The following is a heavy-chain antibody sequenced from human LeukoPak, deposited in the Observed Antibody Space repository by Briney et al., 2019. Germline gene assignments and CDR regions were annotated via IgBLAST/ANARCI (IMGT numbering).Heavy chain of an antibody. V-gene: IGHV4-34*01. J-gene: IGHJ6*02. CDR2: INHSGST. D-gene: IGHD3-10*01. CDR1: GGSFSGYY. CDR3: ARCRVVRGVIYYYYYGMDV. Sequence: PSETLSLTCAVSGGSFSGYYWSWIRQPPGKGLEWIGEINHSGSTNYNPSLKSRVTISVDTSKNQFSLKLSSVTAADTAVYYCARCRVVRGVIYYYYYGMDVWGQGTTVTVSS.